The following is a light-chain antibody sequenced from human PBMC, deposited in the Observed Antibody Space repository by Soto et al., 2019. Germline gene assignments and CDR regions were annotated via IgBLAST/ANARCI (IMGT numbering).Light chain of an antibody. CDR3: QQYHTSSIT. V-gene: IGKV1-5*01. J-gene: IGKJ5*01. CDR1: QGLNND. CDR2: DAS. Sequence: DIQMTQSPSTLSASVGDRVTITCRASQGLNNDLAWYQQKPGKAPNLLIYDASTLERGVPSRFGGTGSGTEFTLTISSLQPDDFASYYCQQYHTSSITFGQGTRLEIK.